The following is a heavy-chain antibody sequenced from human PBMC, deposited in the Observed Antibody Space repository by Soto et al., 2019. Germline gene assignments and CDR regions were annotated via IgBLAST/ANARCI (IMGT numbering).Heavy chain of an antibody. CDR3: ASGYYDRISYYFDY. D-gene: IGHD3-22*01. J-gene: IGHJ4*02. V-gene: IGHV3-21*01. Sequence: EVQLVESGGGLVKPGGSLRLSCADSGFIFSSYSMNWVRQAPGKGLEWVSSISSSSSYIYYADSVKGRFTISRDNAKNSVYLQMNSLRAEDTAVYYCASGYYDRISYYFDYWGQGISVTVSS. CDR2: ISSSSSYI. CDR1: GFIFSSYS.